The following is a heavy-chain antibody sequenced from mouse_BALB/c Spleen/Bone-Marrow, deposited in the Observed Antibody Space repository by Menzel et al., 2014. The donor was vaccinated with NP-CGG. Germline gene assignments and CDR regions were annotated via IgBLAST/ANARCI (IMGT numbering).Heavy chain of an antibody. CDR3: ARSLGRFDY. J-gene: IGHJ2*01. CDR1: GDSITSGY. Sequence: VQLQQSGPSLIKPSQTLSLTCSVTGDSITSGYWNWIREFPGNELEYMGYISYTGNTYYNPSLKSRISIARDTSKNQYYLQLHSVTTEDTATYFCARSLGRFDYWGQGATLTVSS. CDR2: ISYTGNT. V-gene: IGHV3-8*02. D-gene: IGHD4-1*01.